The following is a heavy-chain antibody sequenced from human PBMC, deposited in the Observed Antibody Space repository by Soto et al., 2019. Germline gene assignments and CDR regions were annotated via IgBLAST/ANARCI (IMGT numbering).Heavy chain of an antibody. CDR2: ISAYNGNT. V-gene: IGHV1-18*01. D-gene: IGHD6-13*01. J-gene: IGHJ5*02. CDR3: ARVSPIAPAGSGWFDP. CDR1: GYTFTSYG. Sequence: ASVKVSCKASGYTFTSYGISWVRQAPGQGLEWMGWISAYNGNTNYAQKLQGRVTMTTDTSTSTAYMELRSLRSDDTAVYYCARVSPIAPAGSGWFDPWGQGTLVTVSS.